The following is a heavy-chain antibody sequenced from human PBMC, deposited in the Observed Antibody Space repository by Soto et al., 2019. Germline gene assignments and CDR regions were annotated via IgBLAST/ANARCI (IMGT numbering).Heavy chain of an antibody. J-gene: IGHJ6*02. V-gene: IGHV4-34*01. CDR3: ARGGYYDILTGYYIYYYGMDV. CDR1: GGSFSGYY. Sequence: SETLSLTCAVYGGSFSGYYWSWIRQPPGKGLEWIGEINHSGSTNYNPSLKSRVTISVDTSKNQFSLRLSSVTAADTAVYYCARGGYYDILTGYYIYYYGMDVWGQGTTVTVSS. D-gene: IGHD3-9*01. CDR2: INHSGST.